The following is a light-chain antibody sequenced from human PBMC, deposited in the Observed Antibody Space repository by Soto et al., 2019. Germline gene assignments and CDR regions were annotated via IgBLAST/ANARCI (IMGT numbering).Light chain of an antibody. CDR2: GAS. CDR3: QQYGSSPWT. J-gene: IGKJ1*01. Sequence: EIVLAQSPGTLSLSPGERATLSCRASQSVTSSYLAWYQQKHGQAPRLLIYGASSRATGIPDRFSGSGSGTDLTLTISSLEPEDCEVYYCQQYGSSPWTFGQGTKVDIK. V-gene: IGKV3-20*01. CDR1: QSVTSSY.